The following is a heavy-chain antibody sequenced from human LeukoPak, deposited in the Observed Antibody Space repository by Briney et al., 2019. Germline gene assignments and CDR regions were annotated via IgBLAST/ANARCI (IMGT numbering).Heavy chain of an antibody. D-gene: IGHD3-9*01. CDR3: AKSEVDWLNYYYGMDV. CDR2: ISGSGGST. CDR1: GFTFSSYA. V-gene: IGHV3-23*01. Sequence: GGSLRLSCAASGFTFSSYAMSWVRQAPGKGLEWVSAISGSGGSTYYADSVKGRFTISRDNSKNTLYLQMNSLRAEDTAVYYCAKSEVDWLNYYYGMDVWGKGTTVTVSS. J-gene: IGHJ6*04.